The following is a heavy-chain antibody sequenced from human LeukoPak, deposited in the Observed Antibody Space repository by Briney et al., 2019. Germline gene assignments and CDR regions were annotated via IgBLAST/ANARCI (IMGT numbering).Heavy chain of an antibody. CDR1: GFTVSHNF. CDR2: LYSGDST. D-gene: IGHD3-10*01. V-gene: IGHV3-53*01. J-gene: IGHJ4*02. CDR3: AKNGPGLDYFDY. Sequence: PVGSLRLSCAASGFTVSHNFMTWVRQAPGKGLEWVSVLYSGDSTYYPDSVKGRFTISRDNSENTLYLQMNSLRAEDTAVYYCAKNGPGLDYFDYWGRGTLVSVSS.